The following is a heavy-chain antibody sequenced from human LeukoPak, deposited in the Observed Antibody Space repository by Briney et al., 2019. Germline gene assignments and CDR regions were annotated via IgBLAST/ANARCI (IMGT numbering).Heavy chain of an antibody. CDR1: GYSFTSYW. CDR2: IYPGDSDP. Sequence: GESLKISCKGSGYSFTSYWIGWVRQMPGKGLEWMGIIYPGDSDPRYSPSFQGQVTISADKSISTAYLQWSSLKASDTAMYYCARTRITIFGVVISHFDYWGQGTLVTVSS. V-gene: IGHV5-51*01. J-gene: IGHJ4*02. CDR3: ARTRITIFGVVISHFDY. D-gene: IGHD3-3*01.